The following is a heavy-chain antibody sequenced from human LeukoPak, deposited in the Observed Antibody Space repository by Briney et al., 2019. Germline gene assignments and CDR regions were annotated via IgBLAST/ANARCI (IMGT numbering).Heavy chain of an antibody. J-gene: IGHJ4*02. CDR3: AKAGIVGPTTNFDY. CDR1: GFTFSNYA. D-gene: IGHD1-26*01. CDR2: ISVSGANT. V-gene: IGHV3-23*01. Sequence: GGSLRLPCAASGFTFSNYAMIWVRQAPGKGLEWVSGISVSGANTYYADSVKGRFTISRDNSKNTLYLQMNSLRAEDTAIYYCAKAGIVGPTTNFDYWGQGTLVTVSS.